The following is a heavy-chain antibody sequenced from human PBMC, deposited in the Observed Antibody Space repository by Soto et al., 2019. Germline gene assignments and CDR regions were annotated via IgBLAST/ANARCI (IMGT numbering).Heavy chain of an antibody. CDR2: ISSSGST. Sequence: PSETLSLTCNVSGDSINSDYHYWSWIRQSPGKGLEWIGSISSSGSTDYTPSLKSRTTISMDTSKNHFSLRLSSVTAADTAVYYCARDKGPYNGTYNWFDPWGQGTLVTVSS. D-gene: IGHD1-7*01. V-gene: IGHV4-30-4*08. J-gene: IGHJ5*02. CDR3: ARDKGPYNGTYNWFDP. CDR1: GDSINSDYHY.